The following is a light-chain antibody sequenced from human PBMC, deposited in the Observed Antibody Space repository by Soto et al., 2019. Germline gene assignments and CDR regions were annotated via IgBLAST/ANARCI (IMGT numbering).Light chain of an antibody. Sequence: EIGMTQSPATLSVAPGERATLSCRASQSVSSNLAWYQQKPGQAPRLLIYGASTRATGIPARFSGSGSGTEFTLTIGSLQSEDFAVYYCQQYNNWPPPLTFGGGTKVEIK. J-gene: IGKJ4*01. CDR1: QSVSSN. CDR2: GAS. V-gene: IGKV3-15*01. CDR3: QQYNNWPPPLT.